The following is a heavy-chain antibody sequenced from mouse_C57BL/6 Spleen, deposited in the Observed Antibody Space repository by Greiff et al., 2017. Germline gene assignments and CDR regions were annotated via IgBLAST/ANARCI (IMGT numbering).Heavy chain of an antibody. CDR1: GFTFTDYY. CDR3: ARKTGSYAMDY. CDR2: IRNKANGYTT. V-gene: IGHV7-3*01. Sequence: EVQLVESGGGLVQPGGSLSLSCAASGFTFTDYYMSWVRQPPGKALEWLGFIRNKANGYTTEYSASVKGRFTISRDNSQSILYLQMNALRAEDSATYYCARKTGSYAMDYWGQGTSVTVSS. D-gene: IGHD4-1*01. J-gene: IGHJ4*01.